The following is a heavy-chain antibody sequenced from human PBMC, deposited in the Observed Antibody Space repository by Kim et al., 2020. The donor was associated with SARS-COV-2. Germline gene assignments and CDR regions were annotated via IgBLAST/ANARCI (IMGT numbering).Heavy chain of an antibody. Sequence: GGSLRLSCAASGFIFGDYAMHWVRQPPGKGLQWVSGITWNSHNIYYADSAKGRFTISRDNARNSLFLQMNSLRPEDTAFYYCAKDVGRVRLAPFDNWG. CDR2: ITWNSHNI. J-gene: IGHJ3*02. CDR3: AKDVGRVRLAPFDN. V-gene: IGHV3-9*01. CDR1: GFIFGDYA.